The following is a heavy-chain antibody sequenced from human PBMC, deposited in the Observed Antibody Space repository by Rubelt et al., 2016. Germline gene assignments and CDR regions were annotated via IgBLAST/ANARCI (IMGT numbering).Heavy chain of an antibody. D-gene: IGHD6-19*01. CDR3: ARDRTWLVPGRDGFDI. CDR1: GYTFTSYG. J-gene: IGHJ3*02. CDR2: ISAYNGNQ. Sequence: QVQLVQSGAEVKKPGASVKVSCKASGYTFTSYGISWVRQAPGQGLEWIGWISAYNGNQNYAQKLPGRVTRTTYTATGNAYMVLRSLSSDDTAVDYCARDRTWLVPGRDGFDIWGQGTMVTVSS. V-gene: IGHV1-18*01.